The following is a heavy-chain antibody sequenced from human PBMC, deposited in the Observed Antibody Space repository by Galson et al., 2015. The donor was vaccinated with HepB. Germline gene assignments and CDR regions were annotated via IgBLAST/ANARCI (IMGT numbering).Heavy chain of an antibody. CDR2: ISSSSSTI. V-gene: IGHV3-48*01. Sequence: SLRLSCAASGFTFSSYSMNWVRQAPGKGLEWVSYISSSSSTIYYADSVKGRFTISRDNAKNSLYLQMNSLRAEDTAVYYCARDYDFWSGGGAFDIWGQGTMVTVSS. J-gene: IGHJ3*02. CDR1: GFTFSSYS. D-gene: IGHD3-3*01. CDR3: ARDYDFWSGGGAFDI.